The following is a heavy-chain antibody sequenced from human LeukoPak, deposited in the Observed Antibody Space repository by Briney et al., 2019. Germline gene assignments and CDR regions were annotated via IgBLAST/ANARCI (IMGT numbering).Heavy chain of an antibody. CDR3: ARADCTSTACYNWFDP. Sequence: SETLSLTCTVYGVSFNYNFYRWLRQPPGKGLEWLGEINHVGSTNFNPSLGSRISMSVNSSENQISLKLTSVTAADTAVYYCARADCTSTACYNWFDPWGQGTLVTVSS. CDR1: GVSFNYNF. CDR2: INHVGST. D-gene: IGHD5-24*01. J-gene: IGHJ5*02. V-gene: IGHV4-34*01.